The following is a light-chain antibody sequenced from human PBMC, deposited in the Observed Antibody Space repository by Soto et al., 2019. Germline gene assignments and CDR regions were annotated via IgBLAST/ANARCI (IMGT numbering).Light chain of an antibody. CDR1: SSDVGGYNY. V-gene: IGLV2-14*03. Sequence: QSALTQPASVSGSPGQSITISCTGTSSDVGGYNYVSWYQHHPGKAPKLMIYDVNNRPSGVSNRFSGSKSGNTASLTISGLQAEDEADYYCTSWTTSTTMKFGGGTKVTVL. CDR2: DVN. J-gene: IGLJ2*01. CDR3: TSWTTSTTMK.